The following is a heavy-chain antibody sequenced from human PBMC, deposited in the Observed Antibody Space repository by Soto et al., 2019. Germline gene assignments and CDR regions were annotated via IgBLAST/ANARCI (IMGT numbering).Heavy chain of an antibody. J-gene: IGHJ6*02. CDR1: GFTFSSYS. Sequence: GASLRLSCAASGFTFSSYSMNWVRQAPGKGLEWVSSISSSSSYIYYADSVKGRFTISRDNAKNSLYLQMNSLRAEDTAVYYCARDKVGLRSYYYGMDVWGQGTTVTVSS. D-gene: IGHD4-17*01. CDR2: ISSSSSYI. V-gene: IGHV3-21*01. CDR3: ARDKVGLRSYYYGMDV.